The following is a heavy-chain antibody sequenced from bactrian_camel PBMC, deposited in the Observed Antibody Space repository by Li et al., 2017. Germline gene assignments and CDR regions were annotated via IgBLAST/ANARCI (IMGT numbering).Heavy chain of an antibody. J-gene: IGHJ4*01. Sequence: VQLVESGGGSVQTGGSLTLSCAASGYTAIAYYMGWFRQTPGKEREGIAAVFSGVGTTYLADSVKGRFTISLVNANHTVYLQMNNLKPEDTAIYYCAAASLASSYSLLMGLVNYWGQGTQVTVS. D-gene: IGHD1*01. CDR1: GYTAIAYY. V-gene: IGHV3S40*01. CDR2: VFSGVGTT. CDR3: AAASLASSYSLLMGLVNY.